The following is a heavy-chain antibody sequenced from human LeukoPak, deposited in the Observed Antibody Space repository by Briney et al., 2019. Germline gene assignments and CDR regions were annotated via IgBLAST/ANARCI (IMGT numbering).Heavy chain of an antibody. CDR3: ATKGSYWRFEY. CDR2: ISSSDSTI. D-gene: IGHD1-1*01. J-gene: IGHJ4*02. Sequence: GGSLRLSCAASGFTVSSNYMSWVRQAPGKGLEWISYISSSDSTISYADSVKGRFTISWDNAKKSLYLQMNSLRAEDTAVYYCATKGSYWRFEYWGQGTLVTVSS. CDR1: GFTVSSNY. V-gene: IGHV3-11*04.